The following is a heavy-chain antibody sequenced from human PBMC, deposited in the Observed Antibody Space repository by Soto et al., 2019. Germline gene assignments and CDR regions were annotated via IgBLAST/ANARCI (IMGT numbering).Heavy chain of an antibody. Sequence: ASVKVSCKASGYTFTSYAMHWVRQAPGQRLEWMGWINAGNGNTKYSQKFQGRVTITRDTSASTAYMELSSLRSEDTAVYYCASTSTIVVVPAATGSLYYFDYWGQGNLVTVSS. CDR3: ASTSTIVVVPAATGSLYYFDY. V-gene: IGHV1-3*01. CDR1: GYTFTSYA. CDR2: INAGNGNT. J-gene: IGHJ4*02. D-gene: IGHD2-2*01.